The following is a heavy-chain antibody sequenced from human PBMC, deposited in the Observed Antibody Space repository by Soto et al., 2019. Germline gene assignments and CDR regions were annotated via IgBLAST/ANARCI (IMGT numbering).Heavy chain of an antibody. CDR1: GFSLSTSGVG. Sequence: QITLKESGTTLVKPTQTLTLTCTFSGFSLSTSGVGVGWIRQPPGKDLEWLALIYWDDDKRYSPSLKSRLTITKDHSQHQVVLTMTNMDPVDTATYYCARIAGYFALLGRGTLVTVSS. V-gene: IGHV2-5*02. J-gene: IGHJ2*01. CDR3: ARIAGYFAL. CDR2: IYWDDDK.